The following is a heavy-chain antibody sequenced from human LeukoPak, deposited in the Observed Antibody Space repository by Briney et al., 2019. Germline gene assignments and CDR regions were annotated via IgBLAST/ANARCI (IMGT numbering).Heavy chain of an antibody. CDR1: GYTFTSYD. Sequence: APVKVSCKASGYTFTSYDINWVRQATGQGLEWMGWMNPNSGNTGYAQKFQGRVTMTRNTSISTAYMELSSLRSEDTAVYYCARGRRIQLWLLGLAYYYYYGMDVWGQGTTVTVSS. V-gene: IGHV1-8*01. J-gene: IGHJ6*02. CDR3: ARGRRIQLWLLGLAYYYYYGMDV. D-gene: IGHD5-18*01. CDR2: MNPNSGNT.